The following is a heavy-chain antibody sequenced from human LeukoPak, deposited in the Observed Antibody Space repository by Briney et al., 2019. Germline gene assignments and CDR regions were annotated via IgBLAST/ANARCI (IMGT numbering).Heavy chain of an antibody. V-gene: IGHV3-23*01. Sequence: GGSLRLSCAASGFTFSSFAMSWVRQAPGKGLEWVSGISGSGGSTYYADSVKGRFTISRDNSKNTLYLQMNSLRAEDTAVYYCAKDGTYDFWSGYSIWGQGTMVTVSS. CDR3: AKDGTYDFWSGYSI. D-gene: IGHD3-3*01. CDR2: ISGSGGST. CDR1: GFTFSSFA. J-gene: IGHJ3*02.